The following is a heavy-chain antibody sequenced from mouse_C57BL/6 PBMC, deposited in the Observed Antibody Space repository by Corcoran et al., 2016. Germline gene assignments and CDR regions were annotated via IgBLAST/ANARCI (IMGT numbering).Heavy chain of an antibody. D-gene: IGHD4-1*01. CDR1: GYTFTDYY. Sequence: QVQLQQSGPELVKPGASVKISCKASGYTFTDYYINWVKQRPGQGLEWIARIYPGSGNTYYNEKFKGKATLTAEKSSSTAYMQLSSLTSEDSAVYFCGWDWFAYWGQGTLVTVSA. J-gene: IGHJ3*01. CDR3: GWDWFAY. V-gene: IGHV1-76*01. CDR2: IYPGSGNT.